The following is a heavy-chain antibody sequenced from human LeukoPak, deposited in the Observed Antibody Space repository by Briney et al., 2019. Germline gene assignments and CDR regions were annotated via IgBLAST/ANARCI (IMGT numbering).Heavy chain of an antibody. Sequence: GGSLRLSCAASGFTLSSYAMHWVRQPAGKGLEWVSAIGTAGDTFYPGSVKGRFTISRENAKKSLFLQMNSLRAEDTAVYYCASQNTPHGNFDYWGQGTLVTVSS. CDR1: GFTLSSYA. J-gene: IGHJ4*02. CDR2: IGTAGDT. CDR3: ASQNTPHGNFDY. V-gene: IGHV3-13*01. D-gene: IGHD1-26*01.